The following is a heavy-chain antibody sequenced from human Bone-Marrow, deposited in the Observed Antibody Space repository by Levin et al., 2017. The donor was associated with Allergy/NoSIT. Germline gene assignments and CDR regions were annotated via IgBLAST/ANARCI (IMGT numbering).Heavy chain of an antibody. CDR1: GFTFSSYS. V-gene: IGHV3-48*01. CDR2: ISSSSSTI. D-gene: IGHD3-10*01. J-gene: IGHJ4*02. CDR3: ARMGDYGSGSTDY. Sequence: GESLKISCAASGFTFSSYSMNWVRQAPGKGLEWVSYISSSSSTIYYADSVKGRFTISRDNAKNSLYLQMNSLRAEDTAVYYCARMGDYGSGSTDYWGQGTLVTVSS.